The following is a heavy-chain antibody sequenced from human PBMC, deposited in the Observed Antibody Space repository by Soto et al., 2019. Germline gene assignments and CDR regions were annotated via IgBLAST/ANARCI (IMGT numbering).Heavy chain of an antibody. J-gene: IGHJ4*02. CDR1: GASISSGCYY. Sequence: VQLQEPGPGLVKPSQTLSLTCAVSGASISSGCYYWSWIRQHPGKGLEWIGYIYNSGSTHYNPSLKSRVTISVDTSQKQFSLELRSVTAADTAVYYCARVGLLWFGGDDWAQGTLVTVSS. CDR3: ARVGLLWFGGDD. D-gene: IGHD3-10*01. CDR2: IYNSGST. V-gene: IGHV4-31*11.